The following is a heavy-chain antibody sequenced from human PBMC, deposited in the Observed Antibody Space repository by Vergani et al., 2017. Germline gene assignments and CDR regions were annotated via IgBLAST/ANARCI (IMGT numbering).Heavy chain of an antibody. V-gene: IGHV4-34*01. CDR3: ASIARAPTRSNTPPDY. Sequence: QVQLQEWGAGLLKTSETLSLTCGVSGGSFSDYYWSWIRQAPGMGLEWIGEVNHGGSTNYNPSLKNRVSISVDTSKNQFSLQLTSVTAADSALYFCASIARAPTRSNTPPDYWGQGILVTVSS. CDR1: GGSFSDYY. CDR2: VNHGGST. J-gene: IGHJ4*02. D-gene: IGHD2-15*01.